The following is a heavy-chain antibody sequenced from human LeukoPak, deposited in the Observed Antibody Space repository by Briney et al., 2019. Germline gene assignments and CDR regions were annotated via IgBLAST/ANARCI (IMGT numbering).Heavy chain of an antibody. CDR2: IYHSGST. V-gene: IGHV4-30-2*01. J-gene: IGHJ4*02. CDR3: ARDKTDFSGSLDY. Sequence: SQTLSLTCTVSGGSISRGGYYWSWIRQPPGKGLEGIGYIYHSGSTYYNPSLKSRVTISVDRSKNQFSLKLSSVTAADTAVYYCARDKTDFSGSLDYWGQGTLVTVSS. CDR1: GGSISRGGYY. D-gene: IGHD3-22*01.